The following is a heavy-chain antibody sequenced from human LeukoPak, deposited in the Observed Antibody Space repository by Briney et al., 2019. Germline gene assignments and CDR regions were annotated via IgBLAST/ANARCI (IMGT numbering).Heavy chain of an antibody. J-gene: IGHJ4*02. V-gene: IGHV3-23*01. CDR1: GFTFSSYA. CDR3: AKAFWGPVVTPGVLLDY. Sequence: PGGSLRLSCAASGFTFSSYAMSWVRQAPGKGLEWVSAISGSGGSTYYADSVKGRFTISRDNSKNTLYLQMNSLRAEDTAVYYCAKAFWGPVVTPGVLLDYWGQGTLVTVSS. D-gene: IGHD4-23*01. CDR2: ISGSGGST.